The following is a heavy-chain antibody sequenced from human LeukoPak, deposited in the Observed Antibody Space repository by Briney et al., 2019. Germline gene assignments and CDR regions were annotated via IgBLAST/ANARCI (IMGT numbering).Heavy chain of an antibody. CDR2: ISGSGSAT. D-gene: IGHD3-22*01. J-gene: IGHJ1*01. Sequence: PGGSLRLSCAASGFTFSSYSMTWVRQAPGKGLEWVSAISGSGSATYYADSVQGRFTISRDNLKNTLYLHMNGLRAEDTALYYCATEDYDSRGYYYGYLRHWGQGTLVTVSS. CDR1: GFTFSSYS. CDR3: ATEDYDSRGYYYGYLRH. V-gene: IGHV3-23*01.